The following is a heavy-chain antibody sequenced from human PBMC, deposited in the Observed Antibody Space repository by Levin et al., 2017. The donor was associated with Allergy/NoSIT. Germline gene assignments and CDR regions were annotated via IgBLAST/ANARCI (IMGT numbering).Heavy chain of an antibody. Sequence: KTSETLSLTCAVYGGSFSGYYWTCIRQPPGKGLEWIGEINHSGSTNYNPSLKSRVTISVDTSKNQFSLKLSSVTAADTAVYYCARGRVGPSQGERFPHFDIWGQGTMVTVSS. J-gene: IGHJ3*02. D-gene: IGHD1-26*01. V-gene: IGHV4-34*01. CDR2: INHSGST. CDR1: GGSFSGYY. CDR3: ARGRVGPSQGERFPHFDI.